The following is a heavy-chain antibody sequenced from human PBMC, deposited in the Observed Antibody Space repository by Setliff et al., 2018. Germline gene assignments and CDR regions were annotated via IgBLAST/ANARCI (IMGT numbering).Heavy chain of an antibody. Sequence: PGGSLRLSCVVSGFTFNNYAMTWVRQAPGKGLEWVSSISGSGGTTDYADSVRGRFTISRDNSKNTLYLQMNSLRAEDTAVYYCAKDFRDLGYSDYWGQGTLVTVSS. V-gene: IGHV3-23*01. CDR1: GFTFNNYA. CDR2: ISGSGGTT. J-gene: IGHJ4*02. CDR3: AKDFRDLGYSDY.